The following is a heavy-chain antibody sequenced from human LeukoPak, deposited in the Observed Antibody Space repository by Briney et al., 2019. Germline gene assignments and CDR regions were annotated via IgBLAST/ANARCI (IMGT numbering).Heavy chain of an antibody. CDR2: IYYSGST. CDR1: GGSASSGSYY. D-gene: IGHD3-22*01. Sequence: SETLSLTCTVSGGSASSGSYYWSWIRQPPGKGLEWIGYIYYSGSTNYNPSLKSRVTISVDKSKNQFSLKLSSVTAADTAVYYCASEGSGYYFSDYWGQGTLVTVSS. CDR3: ASEGSGYYFSDY. J-gene: IGHJ4*02. V-gene: IGHV4-61*01.